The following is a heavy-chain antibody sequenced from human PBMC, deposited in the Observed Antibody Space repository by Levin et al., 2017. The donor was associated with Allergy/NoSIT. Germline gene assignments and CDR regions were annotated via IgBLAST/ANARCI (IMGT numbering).Heavy chain of an antibody. CDR2: ISGNGYST. J-gene: IGHJ4*02. CDR3: AKASPHFDY. CDR1: GFRFSNSA. V-gene: IGHV3-23*01. Sequence: LSLTCAASGFRFSNSAMSWVRQAPGKGLEWVSAISGNGYSTHYADSVKGRFTISRDNSKNTLYLQMNSLRAEDTAVYYCAKASPHFDYWGQGTLVTVSS.